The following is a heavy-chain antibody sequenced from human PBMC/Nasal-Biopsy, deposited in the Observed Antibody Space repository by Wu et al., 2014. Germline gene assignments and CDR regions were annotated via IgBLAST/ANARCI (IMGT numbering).Heavy chain of an antibody. Sequence: LSLTCTVSGGSISSSSYYWAGSPAPREGLEWIGSIYYSGSTYYNPSLKSRVTISVDTSKNQFSLKLSSVTAADTAVYYCARQMGRDGYTKVDYWGQGTLVTVSS. CDR1: GGSISSSSYY. D-gene: IGHD5-24*01. CDR2: IYYSGST. J-gene: IGHJ4*02. V-gene: IGHV4-39*01. CDR3: ARQMGRDGYTKVDY.